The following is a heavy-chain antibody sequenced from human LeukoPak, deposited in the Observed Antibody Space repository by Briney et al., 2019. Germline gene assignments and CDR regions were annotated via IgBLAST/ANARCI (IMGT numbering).Heavy chain of an antibody. J-gene: IGHJ4*02. CDR1: GFTFNGYW. D-gene: IGHD4/OR15-4a*01. Sequence: GGSLRLSCAASGFTFNGYWMHWVRQAPGKGLVWVSRIYSDGSDTIYADSVKGRFTISRDNAKNSLYLQTNSLRVEDTAVYYCARLWGDATIFDLWGQGTRVTVSS. CDR3: ARLWGDATIFDL. CDR2: IYSDGSDT. V-gene: IGHV3-74*01.